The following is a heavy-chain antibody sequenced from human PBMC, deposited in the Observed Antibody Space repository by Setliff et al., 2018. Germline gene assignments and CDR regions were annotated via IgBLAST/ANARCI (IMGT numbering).Heavy chain of an antibody. CDR3: ARDLGYCSRTSCHGDWFDP. V-gene: IGHV7-4-1*02. J-gene: IGHJ5*02. CDR2: INTITGNP. CDR1: GYTFSRYA. D-gene: IGHD2-2*01. Sequence: ASVKVSCKASGYTFSRYAMNWVRQAPGQGLEWMGRINTITGNPTYAQGFTGRFVFSLDTSVSTAYLQISSLKPEDTAVYYCARDLGYCSRTSCHGDWFDPWGQGTLVTVSS.